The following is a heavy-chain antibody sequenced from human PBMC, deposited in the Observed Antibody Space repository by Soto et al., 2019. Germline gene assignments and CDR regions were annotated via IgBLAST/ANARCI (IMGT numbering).Heavy chain of an antibody. CDR1: GGTFSSYT. Sequence: QVQLVQSGAEVQKPGSSVKVSCKASGGTFSSYTISWARQAPGQGIEWMGRIIPILGTANYAKKFQGRVTITADKSTSTSDMDLSSLRSKDTAVYYCASARRIAAAESGVFGPWGQGTLVTVSS. J-gene: IGHJ5*02. CDR3: ASARRIAAAESGVFGP. D-gene: IGHD6-13*01. V-gene: IGHV1-69*08. CDR2: IIPILGTA.